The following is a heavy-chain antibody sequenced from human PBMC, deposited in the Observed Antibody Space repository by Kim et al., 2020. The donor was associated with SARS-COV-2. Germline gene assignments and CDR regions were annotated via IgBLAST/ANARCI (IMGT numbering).Heavy chain of an antibody. J-gene: IGHJ4*02. CDR3: ANPRRPDY. CDR1: GFTFSNYG. D-gene: IGHD6-25*01. CDR2: ITGSGDIT. Sequence: GGSRRLSCVASGFTFSNYGMTWVRQAPGGGLEWVSGITGSGDITAYADSVKGRFTISRDNAKNTLYLQMSSLRAEDTAIYYCANPRRPDYWGQGTLATVS. V-gene: IGHV3-23*01.